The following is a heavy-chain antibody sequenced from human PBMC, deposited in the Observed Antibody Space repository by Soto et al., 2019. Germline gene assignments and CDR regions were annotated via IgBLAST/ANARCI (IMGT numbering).Heavy chain of an antibody. D-gene: IGHD2-15*01. CDR3: ARPNPPDIVVVVAANDWFDP. V-gene: IGHV3-30-3*01. CDR1: GFTFSSYA. Sequence: SLRLSCAASGFTFSSYAMHWVRQAPGKGLEWVAVISYDGSNKYYADSVKGRFTISRDNSKNTLYLQMNSLRAEDTAVYYCARPNPPDIVVVVAANDWFDPWGQGTLVTVSS. J-gene: IGHJ5*02. CDR2: ISYDGSNK.